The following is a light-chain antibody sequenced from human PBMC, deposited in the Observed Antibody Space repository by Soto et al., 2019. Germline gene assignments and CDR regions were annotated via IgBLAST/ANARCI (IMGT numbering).Light chain of an antibody. Sequence: DVQMTQSPSSLSASVGDRVTITCRASQSISSYLNWYQQKPGKAPKLLIYAASSLQSGVPSRFSGSGSGTDFTLTISSLQPEDFATYYCQQSYSTPVVFGGGTKVAI. CDR3: QQSYSTPVV. V-gene: IGKV1-39*01. CDR2: AAS. J-gene: IGKJ4*01. CDR1: QSISSY.